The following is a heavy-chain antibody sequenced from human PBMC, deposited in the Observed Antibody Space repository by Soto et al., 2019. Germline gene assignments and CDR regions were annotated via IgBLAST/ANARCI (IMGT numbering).Heavy chain of an antibody. D-gene: IGHD2-2*01. CDR3: ARDDIVVVPAAILYYYGMDV. V-gene: IGHV3-74*01. CDR1: GFTFSSYW. Sequence: EVQLVESGGGLVQPGGSLRLSCAASGFTFSSYWMHWVRQAPGKGLVWVSRINSDGSSTSYADSVKGRFTISRDNAKNTLYLQMNSLRAEDTAVYYCARDDIVVVPAAILYYYGMDVWGQGTTVTVSS. J-gene: IGHJ6*02. CDR2: INSDGSST.